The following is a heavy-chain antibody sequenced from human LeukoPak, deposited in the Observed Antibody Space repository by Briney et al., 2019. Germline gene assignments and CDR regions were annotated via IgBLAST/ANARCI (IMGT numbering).Heavy chain of an antibody. J-gene: IGHJ4*02. CDR2: INHSGST. CDR3: ARARAFGVVITY. D-gene: IGHD3-3*01. V-gene: IGHV4-34*01. Sequence: SETLSLTCAVYGGSFSDYYWSWIRQPPGKGLEWIGEINHSGSTNYNPSLKSRVTISVDTSKNQFSLKLSSVTAADTAVYYCARARAFGVVITYWGQGTLVTVSS. CDR1: GGSFSDYY.